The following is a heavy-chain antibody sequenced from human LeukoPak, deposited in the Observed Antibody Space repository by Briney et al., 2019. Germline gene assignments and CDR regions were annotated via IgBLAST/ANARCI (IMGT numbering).Heavy chain of an antibody. CDR3: ARDGNYRVADDI. CDR2: IRYDGSNK. D-gene: IGHD3-10*01. V-gene: IGHV3-30*02. CDR1: GFTFSNYG. Sequence: GGSLRLSCAASGFTFSNYGMHWVRQAPGKGLEWVTFIRYDGSNKYYSDSVKGRFTISRDNSKNTLYLQMNSLRAEDTAVYYCARDGNYRVADDIWGQGTMVTVSS. J-gene: IGHJ3*02.